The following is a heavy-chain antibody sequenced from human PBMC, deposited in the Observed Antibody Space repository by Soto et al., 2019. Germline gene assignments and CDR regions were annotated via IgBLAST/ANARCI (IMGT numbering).Heavy chain of an antibody. CDR2: IYYSGST. J-gene: IGHJ5*02. V-gene: IGHV4-30-4*01. CDR1: GGSISSGDYY. D-gene: IGHD3-22*01. CDR3: ASFRRSGYYGNWFDP. Sequence: KPSETLSLTCTVSGGSISSGDYYWSWIRQPPGKGLEWIGYIYYSGSTYYNPSLKSRVTISVDTSKNQFSLKLSSVTAADTAVYYCASFRRSGYYGNWFDPWGQGTLVTVSS.